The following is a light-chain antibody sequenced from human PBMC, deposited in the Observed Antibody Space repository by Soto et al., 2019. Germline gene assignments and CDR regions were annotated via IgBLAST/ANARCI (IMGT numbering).Light chain of an antibody. J-gene: IGLJ2*01. Sequence: QSVLTQPPSVSGAPGQRVTISCTGSSSNIGAGYDVHWYQQLPGTAPKLLIYGNSNRPSGVPDRFSGSKSGTSASLAITGLQAEDEADYSCKSYDSSLSGSIFGGGTKVTVL. CDR1: SSNIGAGYD. CDR3: KSYDSSLSGSI. V-gene: IGLV1-40*01. CDR2: GNS.